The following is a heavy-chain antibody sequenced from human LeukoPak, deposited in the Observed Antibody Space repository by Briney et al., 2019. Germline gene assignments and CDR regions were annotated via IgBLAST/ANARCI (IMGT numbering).Heavy chain of an antibody. J-gene: IGHJ5*02. CDR1: GGSMTNYY. Sequence: SETLSLTCTVSGGSMTNYYWSWIRQPPGKGLEWIAYVFYSGYTKYNPSLNSRVTISVDTSKNQFSLKLSSVTAADTAVYYCARHKSSGYYISWGQGTLVTVSS. CDR2: VFYSGYT. CDR3: ARHKSSGYYIS. V-gene: IGHV4-59*08. D-gene: IGHD3-22*01.